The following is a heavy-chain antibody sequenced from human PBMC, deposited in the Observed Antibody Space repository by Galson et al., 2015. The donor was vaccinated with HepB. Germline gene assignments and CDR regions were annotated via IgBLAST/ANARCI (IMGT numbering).Heavy chain of an antibody. CDR1: GYTLSELS. Sequence: SVKVSCKVSGYTLSELSMHWVRQAPGKGLEWMGGFDPEDGESLYAQKFQGRVTTTEDTSTDTVYMELSSLRSEDTAVYYCATPNPRLYSSSWPGEYYGMDVWGQGTTVTVSS. V-gene: IGHV1-24*01. J-gene: IGHJ6*02. D-gene: IGHD6-13*01. CDR2: FDPEDGES. CDR3: ATPNPRLYSSSWPGEYYGMDV.